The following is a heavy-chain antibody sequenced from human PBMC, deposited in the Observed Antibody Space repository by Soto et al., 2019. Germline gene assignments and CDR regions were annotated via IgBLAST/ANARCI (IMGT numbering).Heavy chain of an antibody. CDR2: IYYSGST. V-gene: IGHV4-30-4*01. CDR3: ARVRHINAFDI. J-gene: IGHJ3*02. D-gene: IGHD1-20*01. CDR1: GGSISSGDYY. Sequence: PSETLSLTCTVSGGSISSGDYYWSWIRQPPGKGLEWFGYIYYSGSTYYNPSLKSRVTISVDTSKNQFSLKLSSVTAADTAVYYCARVRHINAFDIWGQGTMVTVSS.